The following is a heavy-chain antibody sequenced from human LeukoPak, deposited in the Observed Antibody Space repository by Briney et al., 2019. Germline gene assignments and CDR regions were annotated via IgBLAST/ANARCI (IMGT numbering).Heavy chain of an antibody. D-gene: IGHD2-21*02. Sequence: GASVKVSCKASGGTFSNYAISWVRQAPGQGLEWMGGIIPIFGTANYAQKFQGRVTITADKSTSTAYMELSSLRSEDTAVSYCARLSLAYCGGDCYSTLYYFDYWGQGTLVTVSS. J-gene: IGHJ4*02. CDR1: GGTFSNYA. CDR2: IIPIFGTA. CDR3: ARLSLAYCGGDCYSTLYYFDY. V-gene: IGHV1-69*06.